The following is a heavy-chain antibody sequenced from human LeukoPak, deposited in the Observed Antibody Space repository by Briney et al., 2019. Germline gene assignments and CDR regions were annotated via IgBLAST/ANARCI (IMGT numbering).Heavy chain of an antibody. CDR2: IYYSGST. Sequence: PSETLSLTCTVSGGSISSYYWSWIRQPPGKGLEWIGYIYYSGSTNYNPSLKSRVTISVDTSKNQFSLKLSSVTAADTAVYYCARGGYDFWNGLSTTNWFDPWGQGTLVTVSS. CDR1: GGSISSYY. D-gene: IGHD3-3*01. J-gene: IGHJ5*02. CDR3: ARGGYDFWNGLSTTNWFDP. V-gene: IGHV4-59*01.